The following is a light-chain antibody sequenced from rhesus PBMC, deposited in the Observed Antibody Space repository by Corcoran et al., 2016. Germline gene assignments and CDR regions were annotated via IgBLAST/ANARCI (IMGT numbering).Light chain of an antibody. CDR1: ENVNNY. J-gene: IGKJ3*01. CDR3: QHNYGTPFT. Sequence: DIQMTQSPSSLSASVGDRVTITCRTSENVNNYLNRYQQKLGKAPKLLIYKASTLQSGVPSRFSGSGSGTDYTFTISSLQSEDVATYYCQHNYGTPFTFGPGTKLDIK. CDR2: KAS. V-gene: IGKV1-74*01.